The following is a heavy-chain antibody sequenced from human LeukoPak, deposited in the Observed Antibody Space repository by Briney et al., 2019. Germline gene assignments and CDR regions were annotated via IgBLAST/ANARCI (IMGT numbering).Heavy chain of an antibody. CDR3: ARVRGSSSFDY. CDR1: GFSLISYA. D-gene: IGHD6-13*01. CDR2: ISYDGSSK. Sequence: GGCLRLSCAASGFSLISYAMHWVRQAPGKGLEWVAVISYDGSSKSYADSVKGRFTISRDNSKNTLDLQMNSLRTEDTAVYYCARVRGSSSFDYWGQGTLVTVSS. J-gene: IGHJ4*02. V-gene: IGHV3-30*04.